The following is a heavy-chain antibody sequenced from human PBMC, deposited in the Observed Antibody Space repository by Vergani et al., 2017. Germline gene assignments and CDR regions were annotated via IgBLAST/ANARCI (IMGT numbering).Heavy chain of an antibody. CDR3: ARLEDYGGNSHGRAFDI. Sequence: EVQLVQSGAEVKKPGESLKISCKGSGYSFTSYWIGWVRQMPGKGLEWMGIIYAGDSDTRYSPSFQGQVTISADKSISTAYLQWSSLKASDTAMYYCARLEDYGGNSHGRAFDIWGQGTMVTVSS. CDR1: GYSFTSYW. J-gene: IGHJ3*02. V-gene: IGHV5-51*01. CDR2: IYAGDSDT. D-gene: IGHD4-23*01.